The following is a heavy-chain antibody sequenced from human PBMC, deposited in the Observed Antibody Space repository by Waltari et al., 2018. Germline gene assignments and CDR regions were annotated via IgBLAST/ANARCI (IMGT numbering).Heavy chain of an antibody. CDR3: ARPSIYCTNGVCYTDAFDI. Sequence: QVQLQQWGAGLLKPSETLSLTCAVYGGSFSGYYWSWIRQPPGKGLEWIGEINHSGSTNYNPSLKSRVTISVDTSKNQFSLKLSSVTAAVTAVYYCARPSIYCTNGVCYTDAFDIWGQGTMVTVSS. CDR2: INHSGST. D-gene: IGHD2-8*01. J-gene: IGHJ3*02. V-gene: IGHV4-34*01. CDR1: GGSFSGYY.